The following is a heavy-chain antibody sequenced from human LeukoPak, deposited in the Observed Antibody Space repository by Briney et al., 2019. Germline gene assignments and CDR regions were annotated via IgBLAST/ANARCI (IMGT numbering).Heavy chain of an antibody. CDR3: AELGITMIGGV. V-gene: IGHV3-48*03. Sequence: GGSLRLSCAASGFTFSSYEMNWVRQAPGKGLEWVSYISSSGSTIYYADSVKGRFTISRDNAKNSLYPQMNSLRAEDTAVYYCAELGITMIGGVWGKGATVTISS. D-gene: IGHD3-10*02. J-gene: IGHJ6*04. CDR1: GFTFSSYE. CDR2: ISSSGSTI.